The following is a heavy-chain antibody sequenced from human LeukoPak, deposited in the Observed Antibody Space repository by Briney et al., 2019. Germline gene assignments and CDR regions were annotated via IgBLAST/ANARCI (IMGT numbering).Heavy chain of an antibody. Sequence: ASVKVSSKASGYTFTSYGISWVRQAPGQGLEWMGWISAYNGNTNYAQKLQGRVTMTTDTSTSTAYMELRSLRSDDTAVYYCARDRWSGTSIPAAFDIWGQGTMVTVSS. V-gene: IGHV1-18*01. D-gene: IGHD3-3*01. CDR1: GYTFTSYG. CDR2: ISAYNGNT. CDR3: ARDRWSGTSIPAAFDI. J-gene: IGHJ3*02.